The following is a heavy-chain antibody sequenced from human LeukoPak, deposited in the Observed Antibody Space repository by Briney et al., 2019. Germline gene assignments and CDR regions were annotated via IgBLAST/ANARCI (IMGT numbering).Heavy chain of an antibody. J-gene: IGHJ4*02. Sequence: ASVKVSCKASGYTFTSYGISWVRQAPGQGLEWMGWISAYNGSTNYARKLQGRVTMTTDTSTSTAYMELRSLRSDDTAVYYCARDGRLTGPGGGFDYWGQGTLVTVSS. CDR3: ARDGRLTGPGGGFDY. CDR1: GYTFTSYG. D-gene: IGHD3-16*01. CDR2: ISAYNGST. V-gene: IGHV1-18*04.